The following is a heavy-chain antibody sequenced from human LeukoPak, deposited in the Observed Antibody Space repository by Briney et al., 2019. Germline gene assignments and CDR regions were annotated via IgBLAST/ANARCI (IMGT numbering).Heavy chain of an antibody. J-gene: IGHJ6*03. Sequence: SETLSLTCTVSGGSISSYYWSWIRQPPGKGLEWIGYIYYSGSTYYNPSLRSRVTISVDTSKNQFSLKLSSVTAADTAVYYCARALSSGRQKNHYYYYYMDVWGKGTTVTVSS. CDR1: GGSISSYY. CDR2: IYYSGST. D-gene: IGHD6-19*01. CDR3: ARALSSGRQKNHYYYYYMDV. V-gene: IGHV4-59*12.